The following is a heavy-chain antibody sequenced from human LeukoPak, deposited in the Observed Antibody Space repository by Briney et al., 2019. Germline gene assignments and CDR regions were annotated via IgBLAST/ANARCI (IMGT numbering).Heavy chain of an antibody. D-gene: IGHD6-13*01. V-gene: IGHV3-33*01. CDR1: GFTFRNYG. J-gene: IGHJ4*02. Sequence: PGTSLRLSCAASGFTFRNYGMHWVRQAPGKGLERVASIRTDGGEKYHADSVQGRFSISRDNSKNTLYLQMDSLRAEDTALYYCARIGYSTSWANFDYWGQGTLVTVSS. CDR3: ARIGYSTSWANFDY. CDR2: IRTDGGEK.